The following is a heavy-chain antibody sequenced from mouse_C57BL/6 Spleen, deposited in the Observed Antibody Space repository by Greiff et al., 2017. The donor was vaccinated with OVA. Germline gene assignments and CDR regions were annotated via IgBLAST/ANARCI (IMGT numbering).Heavy chain of an antibody. J-gene: IGHJ4*01. V-gene: IGHV2-2*01. CDR1: GFSLTSYG. CDR3: ARAYYSNYGDAMDY. Sequence: QVQLKQSGPGLVQPSQSLSITCTVSGFSLTSYGVHWVRQSPGKGLEWLGVIWSGGSTDYNAAFISRLSISKDNSKSQVFFKMNSLQADDTAIYYCARAYYSNYGDAMDYWGQGTSVTVSS. CDR2: IWSGGST. D-gene: IGHD2-5*01.